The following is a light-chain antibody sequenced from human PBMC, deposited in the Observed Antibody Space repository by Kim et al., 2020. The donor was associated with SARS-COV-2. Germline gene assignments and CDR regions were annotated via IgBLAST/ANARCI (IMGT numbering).Light chain of an antibody. Sequence: EIVLTQSPGTLSLSPGERATLSCRASQTVASNDLAWYQQQPDQPPRLLIYDASSRATGIPDRFSGSGSGADFALAINRLEPEDFAVYYCQQYGTSPWTFGQGTKVDIK. CDR3: QQYGTSPWT. V-gene: IGKV3-20*01. CDR1: QTVASND. J-gene: IGKJ1*01. CDR2: DAS.